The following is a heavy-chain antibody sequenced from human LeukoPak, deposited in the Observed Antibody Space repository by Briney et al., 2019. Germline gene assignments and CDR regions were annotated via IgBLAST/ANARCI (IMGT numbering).Heavy chain of an antibody. V-gene: IGHV3-7*01. CDR3: AREPDYYSMYYYYMDV. CDR1: GYTFSNYW. CDR2: INQDGSEK. Sequence: GGSLRLSCVASGYTFSNYWMSWVRQAPGKGLKWVANINQDGSEKYYMDSVKGRFTISRDNAKNSLYLQMNSLRAEDTAVFYCAREPDYYSMYYYYMDVWGKGTTVTVSS. J-gene: IGHJ6*03. D-gene: IGHD3-22*01.